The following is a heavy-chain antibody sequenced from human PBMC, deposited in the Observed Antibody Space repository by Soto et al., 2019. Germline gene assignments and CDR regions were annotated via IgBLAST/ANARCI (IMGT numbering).Heavy chain of an antibody. D-gene: IGHD4-17*01. CDR2: ISNSGGST. Sequence: EVQLLESGGGLVQPGGSLRLSCAASGFSFSSYAMTWVRQAPGKGLEWVSTISNSGGSTYYADSVKGRFTISRDNSKNTPYLQMDSLRDEDTAVYYCAKDPTVSLRGSDYWGQGNLVTVSS. V-gene: IGHV3-23*01. CDR3: AKDPTVSLRGSDY. J-gene: IGHJ4*02. CDR1: GFSFSSYA.